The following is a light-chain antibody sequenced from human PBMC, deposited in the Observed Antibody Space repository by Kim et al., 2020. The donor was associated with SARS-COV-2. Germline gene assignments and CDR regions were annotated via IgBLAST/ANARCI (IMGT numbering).Light chain of an antibody. V-gene: IGLV2-14*01. CDR1: SSDVGGYNY. CDR2: DVS. J-gene: IGLJ3*02. CDR3: SSYTSSSTLWV. Sequence: QSALTQPASVSGSPGQSITISYTGTSSDVGGYNYVSWYQQHPGKAPKLMIYDVSKRPSGVSNRFSGSKSGNTASLTISGLQAEDEADYYCSSYTSSSTLWVFGGGTQLTVL.